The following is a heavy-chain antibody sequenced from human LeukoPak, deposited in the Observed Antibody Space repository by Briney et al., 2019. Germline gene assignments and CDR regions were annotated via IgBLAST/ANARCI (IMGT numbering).Heavy chain of an antibody. Sequence: GGSLRLSCAASGFSFNNYAMSWVRQAPGKGLEWVSTISNIGGSTYYADSVKGRFTISRDNSKNTVYLQMNSLRAEDTAVYYCARTPVQLERRGGRGFDYWGQGTLVTVSS. V-gene: IGHV3-23*01. CDR2: ISNIGGST. CDR1: GFSFNNYA. CDR3: ARTPVQLERRGGRGFDY. D-gene: IGHD1-1*01. J-gene: IGHJ4*02.